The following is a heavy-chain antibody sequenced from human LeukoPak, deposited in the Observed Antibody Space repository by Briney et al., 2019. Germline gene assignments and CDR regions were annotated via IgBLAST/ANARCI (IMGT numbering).Heavy chain of an antibody. CDR2: ISYDGNNK. V-gene: IGHV3-30*03. Sequence: GRSLRLSCAASGFTFSNHAMHWVRQAPGKGLEWVAVISYDGNNKYYADSVKGRFTISRDNSKNTLSVQMNNLRDEDTAKYYCASGSTYRELLGMVDYWGQGTLVTVSS. CDR3: ASGSTYRELLGMVDY. CDR1: GFTFSNHA. D-gene: IGHD7-27*01. J-gene: IGHJ4*02.